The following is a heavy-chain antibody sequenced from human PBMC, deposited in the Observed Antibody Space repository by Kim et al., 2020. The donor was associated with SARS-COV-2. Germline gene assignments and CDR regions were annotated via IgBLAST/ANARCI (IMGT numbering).Heavy chain of an antibody. Sequence: GGSLRLSCTTSGFTFTGHAMSWVRQAPGKGLERVSSIDGSDGTTYYVDSVRGRFTISRDDSKKTLYLQMSALGGDVTAVYYCMKGGWGWIWDHWGQGTLVTVSS. V-gene: IGHV3-23*01. D-gene: IGHD2-21*01. CDR1: GFTFTGHA. J-gene: IGHJ4*02. CDR3: MKGGWGWIWDH. CDR2: IDGSDGTT.